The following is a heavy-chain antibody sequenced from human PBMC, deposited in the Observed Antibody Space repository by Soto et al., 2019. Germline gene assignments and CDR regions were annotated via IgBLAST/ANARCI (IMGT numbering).Heavy chain of an antibody. J-gene: IGHJ4*02. CDR2: VNPNSGGT. D-gene: IGHD6-19*01. CDR1: GYTFTGYY. CDR3: ATSRVSIAVAGETEYYFDY. Sequence: ASVKVSCKASGYTFTGYYMHWVRQAPGQGLEWMGWVNPNSGGTNYAQKFQGWVTMTRDTSISTAYMELSRLRPDDTAVYYCATSRVSIAVAGETEYYFDYWGQGTLVTVSS. V-gene: IGHV1-2*04.